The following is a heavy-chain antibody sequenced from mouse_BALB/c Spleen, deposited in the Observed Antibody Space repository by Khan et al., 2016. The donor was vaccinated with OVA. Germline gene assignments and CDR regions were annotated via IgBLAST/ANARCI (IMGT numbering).Heavy chain of an antibody. CDR1: DFNIKDYY. CDR2: IDPENGET. CDR3: ARSGYSAWFAY. J-gene: IGHJ3*01. Sequence: VQLQQSGAELVRPGALVKLSCKASDFNIKDYYMHWVKQRPEQGLEWIGWIDPENGETVYDPKFQGKALMPADTSSHTAYLQLRSLTSEDTAVYYCARSGYSAWFAYWGQGTLVTVSA. V-gene: IGHV14-1*02.